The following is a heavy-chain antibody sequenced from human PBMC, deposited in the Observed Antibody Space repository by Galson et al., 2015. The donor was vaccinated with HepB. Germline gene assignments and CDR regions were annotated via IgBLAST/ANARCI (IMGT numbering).Heavy chain of an antibody. CDR1: GDSVSSNSAA. V-gene: IGHV6-1*01. Sequence: CAISGDSVSSNSAAWNRIRQSPSRGLEWLGRTYYRSKWFNDYAVSVKSRITINPDTSKNQFSLQLNSVTPEDTAVYYCARDRGIAAAGTMRFDFWGQGTLVTVSS. CDR3: ARDRGIAAAGTMRFDF. CDR2: TYYRSKWFN. D-gene: IGHD6-13*01. J-gene: IGHJ4*02.